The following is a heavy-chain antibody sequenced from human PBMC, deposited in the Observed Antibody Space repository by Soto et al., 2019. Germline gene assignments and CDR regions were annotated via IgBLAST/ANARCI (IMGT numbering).Heavy chain of an antibody. J-gene: IGHJ4*02. V-gene: IGHV1-46*03. Sequence: ASVKVSCKASGYTVTRHYMHWVRQAPGQGLGWMGIIDPSGGSTTYAQKFQDRVTMTRDMSTRTVYMELSSLRSDDTAIYYCTRGSTVVTLDYFDSWGQGTLVTVSS. CDR2: IDPSGGST. CDR3: TRGSTVVTLDYFDS. CDR1: GYTVTRHY. D-gene: IGHD2-21*02.